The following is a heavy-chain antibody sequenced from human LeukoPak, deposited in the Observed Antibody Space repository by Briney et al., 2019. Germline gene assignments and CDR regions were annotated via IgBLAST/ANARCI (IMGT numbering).Heavy chain of an antibody. J-gene: IGHJ4*02. CDR3: ASSGSYGFDY. CDR1: GFTFSSYS. Sequence: PGRSLRLSCAASGFTFSSYSMNWVRQAPGKGLEWVSHITASGTAMFYADSVKGRFTISRDNAKNSLYLQMNSLRDEDTAVYYCASSGSYGFDYWGQGTLVTVSS. V-gene: IGHV3-48*02. CDR2: ITASGTAM. D-gene: IGHD1-26*01.